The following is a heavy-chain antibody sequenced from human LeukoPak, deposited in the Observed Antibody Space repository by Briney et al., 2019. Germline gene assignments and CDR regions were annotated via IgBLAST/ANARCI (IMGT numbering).Heavy chain of an antibody. Sequence: GSLRLSCAASGFTFSSYSMNWVRQPPGKGLEWIGEINHSGSTNYNPSLKSRVTISVDTSKNQFSLKLSSVTAADTAVYYCARARVSLAGRGLFDYWGQGTLVTVSS. V-gene: IGHV4-34*01. CDR1: GFTFSSYS. CDR2: INHSGST. J-gene: IGHJ4*02. D-gene: IGHD3-3*02. CDR3: ARARVSLAGRGLFDY.